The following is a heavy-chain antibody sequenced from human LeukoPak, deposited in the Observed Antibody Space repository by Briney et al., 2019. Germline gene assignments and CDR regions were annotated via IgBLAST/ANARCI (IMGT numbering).Heavy chain of an antibody. V-gene: IGHV3-53*01. CDR1: GFTVSSND. D-gene: IGHD6-13*01. CDR3: ARPLSSNSYPGFDY. Sequence: GGSLRLSCAASGFTVSSNDMSWVRQAPGKGPEWVSLIYTGGSAYYADSVKGRFTISRDNAKNSLYLQMNSLRAEDTAVYYCARPLSSNSYPGFDYWGQGTLVTVSS. J-gene: IGHJ4*02. CDR2: IYTGGSA.